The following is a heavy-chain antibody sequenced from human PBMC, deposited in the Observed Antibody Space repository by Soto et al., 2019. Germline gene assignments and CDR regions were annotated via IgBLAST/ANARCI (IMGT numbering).Heavy chain of an antibody. D-gene: IGHD3-22*01. CDR1: GFTFSNYG. Sequence: GGSLRLSCAASGFTFSNYGMHWVRQAPDKGLEWVAVIWYDGSKKYYADSVKGRFTISRDDSKKTLYLQMNSLRAEDTAVYYCASAFYYDSSGYLFDYWGQGTLVTVSS. CDR3: ASAFYYDSSGYLFDY. CDR2: IWYDGSKK. J-gene: IGHJ4*02. V-gene: IGHV3-33*01.